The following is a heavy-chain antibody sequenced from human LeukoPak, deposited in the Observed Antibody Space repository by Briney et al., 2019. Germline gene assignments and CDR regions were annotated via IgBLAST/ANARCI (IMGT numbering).Heavy chain of an antibody. CDR2: IYYSGST. Sequence: SETLSLTCTVSGGSISSYYWSWIRQPPGKGLEWIGYIYYSGSTNYNPSLKSRVTISVDTSKNQFSLKLSSVTAADTAVYYCATRGRDMIAADPFDYWGQGTLVTVSS. V-gene: IGHV4-59*08. J-gene: IGHJ4*02. CDR1: GGSISSYY. CDR3: ATRGRDMIAADPFDY. D-gene: IGHD6-13*01.